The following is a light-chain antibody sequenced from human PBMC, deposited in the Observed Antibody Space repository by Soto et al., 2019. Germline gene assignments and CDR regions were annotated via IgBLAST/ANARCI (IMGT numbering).Light chain of an antibody. V-gene: IGKV3-11*01. CDR2: DAS. CDR1: QSVSGH. Sequence: EIVLTQSPATLSVSPGERATLSCRASQSVSGHLDWYQQKPGQAPRLLIYDASTRATDIPARFSGSGSGTDFTLTISSLEPEDFAVYYCQQRSNWPPWTFGQGTKVDTK. J-gene: IGKJ1*01. CDR3: QQRSNWPPWT.